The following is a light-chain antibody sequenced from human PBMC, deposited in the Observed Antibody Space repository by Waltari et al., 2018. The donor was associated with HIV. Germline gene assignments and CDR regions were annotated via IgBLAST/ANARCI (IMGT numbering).Light chain of an antibody. CDR2: DDS. V-gene: IGLV3-21*04. CDR1: NIGGES. CDR3: QLWDSRGNHVV. J-gene: IGLJ2*01. Sequence: SFVLTQSPSMSVAPGETARIACGGNNIGGESVHWYQQKPGQAPVLVMYDDSDRPSWIPERFAGSNSKNTATLTSSRVEAGDEADYYCQLWDSRGNHVVFGGGTKLTVL.